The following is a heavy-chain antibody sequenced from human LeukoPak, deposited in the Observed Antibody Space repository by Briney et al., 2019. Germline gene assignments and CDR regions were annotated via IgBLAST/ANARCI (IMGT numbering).Heavy chain of an antibody. V-gene: IGHV3-49*03. CDR1: GVTFGDYA. J-gene: IGHJ5*02. Sequence: GGSLRLSCKGSGVTFGDYAVTWFRQAPGKGLGWVGFVRTKTHGGAPETAASVKGRFNVSRDDSEGIAYLQMTSLRTEDTAMYYCARVNFRDYRGYTWFEPWGQGTLVTVSS. CDR2: VRTKTHGGAP. CDR3: ARVNFRDYRGYTWFEP. D-gene: IGHD3-10*01.